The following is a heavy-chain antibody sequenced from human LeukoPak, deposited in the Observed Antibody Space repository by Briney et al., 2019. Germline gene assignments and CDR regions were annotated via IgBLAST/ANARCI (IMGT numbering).Heavy chain of an antibody. V-gene: IGHV3-21*04. CDR1: RVTLGNKY. CDR3: ERGEGVPAAGPSQREQEHYFDY. J-gene: IGHJ4*02. Sequence: GGSLRLSCAASRVTLGNKYMICVRQAPGKGLEWVSSISSTSRYIYYADSLKARFTLSRDNPEHSLFVKMQSLRAEDPALYYCERGEGVPAAGPSQREQEHYFDYWGQGTLVTVSS. CDR2: ISSTSRYI. D-gene: IGHD6-13*01.